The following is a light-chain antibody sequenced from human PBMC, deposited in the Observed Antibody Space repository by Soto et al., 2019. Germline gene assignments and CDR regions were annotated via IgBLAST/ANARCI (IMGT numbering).Light chain of an antibody. V-gene: IGKV1-39*01. Sequence: DIQMTQSPSSLSASVGDRVTITCRASQSISSYLNWYQQKPGKAPKLLIYAASSLQSGVPSRFSGSGSGTDFTLTISSLQPEDFAPYFCQQSYSTLITFGQGTRLEI. CDR2: AAS. J-gene: IGKJ5*01. CDR3: QQSYSTLIT. CDR1: QSISSY.